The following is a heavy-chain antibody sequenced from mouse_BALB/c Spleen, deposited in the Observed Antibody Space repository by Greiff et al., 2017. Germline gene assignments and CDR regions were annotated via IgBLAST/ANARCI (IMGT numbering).Heavy chain of an antibody. Sequence: EVQLQESGPGLVKPSQSLSLTCSVTGYSITSGYYWNWIRQFPGNKLEWMGYISYDGSNNYNPSLKNRISITRDTSKNQFFLKLNSVTTEDTATYYCARDRGTYYGSSYGFDYWGQGTTLTVSS. CDR3: ARDRGTYYGSSYGFDY. D-gene: IGHD1-1*01. CDR1: GYSITSGYY. J-gene: IGHJ2*01. V-gene: IGHV3-6*02. CDR2: ISYDGSN.